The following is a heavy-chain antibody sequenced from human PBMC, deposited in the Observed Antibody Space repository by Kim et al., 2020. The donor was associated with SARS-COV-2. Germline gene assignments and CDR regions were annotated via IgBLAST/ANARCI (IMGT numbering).Heavy chain of an antibody. D-gene: IGHD6-19*01. J-gene: IGHJ6*02. V-gene: IGHV3-48*03. CDR3: ARSIAVADPFYYYYGMDV. CDR2: ISSSGSTI. CDR1: GFTFSSYE. Sequence: GGSLRLSCAASGFTFSSYEMNWVRQAPGKGLEWVSYISSSGSTIYYADSVKGRFTISRDNAKNSLYLQMNSLRAEDTAVYYCARSIAVADPFYYYYGMDVWRQGTTVTVSS.